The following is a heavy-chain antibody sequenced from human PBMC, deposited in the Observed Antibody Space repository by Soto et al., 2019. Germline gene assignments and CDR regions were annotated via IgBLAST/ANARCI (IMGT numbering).Heavy chain of an antibody. CDR1: GYTXTDYY. V-gene: IGHV1-2*02. CDR2: INPNSGGT. D-gene: IGHD2-2*02. J-gene: IGHJ4*02. Sequence: SXNVSFRASGYTXTDYYMNLVRQAPGQGLEWMGWINPNSGGTNYEQKFQGRVTMTRDTSISTAYMELSRMRSDDTAVYYCARVYNIVVVPAAILWGQGTLGTVSS. CDR3: ARVYNIVVVPAAIL.